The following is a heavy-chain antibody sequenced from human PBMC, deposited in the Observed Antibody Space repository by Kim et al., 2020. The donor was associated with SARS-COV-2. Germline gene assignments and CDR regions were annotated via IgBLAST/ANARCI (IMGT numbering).Heavy chain of an antibody. J-gene: IGHJ4*02. CDR3: ARDTYDSSGYYSGLDY. V-gene: IGHV4-31*03. CDR1: GGSISSGGYY. D-gene: IGHD3-22*01. Sequence: SETLSLTCTVSGGSISSGGYYWSWIRQHPGKGLEWIGYIYYSGSTYYNPSLKSRVTISVDTSKNQFSLKLSSVTAADTAVYYCARDTYDSSGYYSGLDYWGQGTLVTVSS. CDR2: IYYSGST.